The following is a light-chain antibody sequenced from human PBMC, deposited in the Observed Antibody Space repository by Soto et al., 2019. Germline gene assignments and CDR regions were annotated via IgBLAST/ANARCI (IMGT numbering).Light chain of an antibody. CDR2: DVS. Sequence: QSALTQPASVSESPGQSITISCTGTSSDVGGYNYVSWYQQHPGKAPKLMIYDVSNRPSGVSNRFSGSKSGNTASLTISGLQAEDEADYYCSSYTSSSTLLFGGETKLTVL. J-gene: IGLJ2*01. V-gene: IGLV2-14*01. CDR1: SSDVGGYNY. CDR3: SSYTSSSTLL.